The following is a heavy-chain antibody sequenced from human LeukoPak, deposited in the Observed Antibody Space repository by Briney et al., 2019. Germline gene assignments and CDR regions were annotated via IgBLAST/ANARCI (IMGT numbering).Heavy chain of an antibody. J-gene: IGHJ4*02. Sequence: SETLSLTCTVSGGCISSYYWSWIRQPAGKGLEWIGRIYTSGSTNYNPSLKSRVTMSVDTSKNQFSLKLSSVTAADTAVYYCARVRPGIYYDSSGYYLFDYWGQGTLVTVSS. CDR2: IYTSGST. CDR3: ARVRPGIYYDSSGYYLFDY. CDR1: GGCISSYY. D-gene: IGHD3-22*01. V-gene: IGHV4-4*07.